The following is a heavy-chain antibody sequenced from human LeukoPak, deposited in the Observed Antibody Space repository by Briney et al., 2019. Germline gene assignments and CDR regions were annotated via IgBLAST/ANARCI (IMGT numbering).Heavy chain of an antibody. J-gene: IGHJ4*02. V-gene: IGHV3-30*02. CDR2: IRYDGSNK. D-gene: IGHD6-19*01. Sequence: GGSLRLSCAASGSTFSSYGMHWVRQAPGKGLAWVAFIRYDGSNKYYADSVKGRFTISRDNSKNTLYLQMNSLRAEDTAVYYCASDSSGWSAFDYWGQGTLVTVSS. CDR3: ASDSSGWSAFDY. CDR1: GSTFSSYG.